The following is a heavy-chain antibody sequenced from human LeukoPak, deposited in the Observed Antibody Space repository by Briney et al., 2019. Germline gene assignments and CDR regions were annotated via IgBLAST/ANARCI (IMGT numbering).Heavy chain of an antibody. CDR1: GYSISSGYY. Sequence: SETLSLTCTVSGYSISSGYYLGWIRQPPGKGLEWIGSIHHSGSTYSNPSLKSRVTISVDTSKNQLSLKLSSVTAADTAVYYCARPLSGDWYFDLWGRGTVVTVSS. CDR2: IHHSGST. CDR3: ARPLSGDWYFDL. D-gene: IGHD1-26*01. J-gene: IGHJ2*01. V-gene: IGHV4-38-2*02.